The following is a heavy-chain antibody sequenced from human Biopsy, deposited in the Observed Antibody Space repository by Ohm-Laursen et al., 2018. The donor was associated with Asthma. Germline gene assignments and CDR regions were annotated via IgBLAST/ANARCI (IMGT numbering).Heavy chain of an antibody. J-gene: IGHJ6*02. CDR1: SGSGGYMRSGNYY. V-gene: IGHV4-39*01. D-gene: IGHD6-13*01. CDR2: IYYSGTT. Sequence: GTLSLTCSLSSGSGGYMRSGNYYWGWIRQPPGKGLEWIGSIYYSGTTYYNPSLESRVTVSADTSKNQFSLKLTSVAAADTAVYYCVRGSSSWHHGPFHYYYGLDVRGQGTTATVSS. CDR3: VRGSSSWHHGPFHYYYGLDV.